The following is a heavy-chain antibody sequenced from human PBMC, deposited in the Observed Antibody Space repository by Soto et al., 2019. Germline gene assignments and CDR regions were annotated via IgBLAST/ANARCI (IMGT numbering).Heavy chain of an antibody. CDR1: GYTFTSYG. CDR3: ARAIYSGYDNTNYCYYGMDV. D-gene: IGHD5-12*01. J-gene: IGHJ6*02. V-gene: IGHV1-18*01. Sequence: QVQLVQSGAEVKKPGASVKVSCKASGYTFTSYGISWVRQAPGQGLEWMGWISAYNGNTNYAQTLQGRVTMTTDTSTSTAYMELRSLRSDDTAVYYCARAIYSGYDNTNYCYYGMDVWGQGTTVTVSS. CDR2: ISAYNGNT.